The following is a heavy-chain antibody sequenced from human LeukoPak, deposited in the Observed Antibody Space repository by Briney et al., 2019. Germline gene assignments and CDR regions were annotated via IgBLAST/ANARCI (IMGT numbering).Heavy chain of an antibody. V-gene: IGHV3-23*01. CDR2: FGHNGGIT. D-gene: IGHD5-12*01. CDR3: AKDTGGYSGYDSPFFDY. CDR1: GFTFSYYG. J-gene: IGHJ4*02. Sequence: PGGSLRLSCAASGFTFSYYGMSWVRQAPGKGLEWVSGFGHNGGITYADSVKGRFTISRDNSKNTLYLQMNSLRVEDTAVYYCAKDTGGYSGYDSPFFDYWGQGTLVTVSS.